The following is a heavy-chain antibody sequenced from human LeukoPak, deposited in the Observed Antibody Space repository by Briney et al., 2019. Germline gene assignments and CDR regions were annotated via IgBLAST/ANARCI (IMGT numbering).Heavy chain of an antibody. CDR2: IGTSNNYI. CDR1: GFTFSSYP. V-gene: IGHV3-21*01. J-gene: IGHJ4*02. Sequence: GGSLRLSCAASGFTFSSYPLNWVRQAPGKGLQWVSSIGTSNNYIYYTDSVKGRFTISRDNAKNSLYLQMNSLRADDTAVYYCAREDTSGYSLSFDYWGQGTLVTVSS. CDR3: AREDTSGYSLSFDY. D-gene: IGHD3-22*01.